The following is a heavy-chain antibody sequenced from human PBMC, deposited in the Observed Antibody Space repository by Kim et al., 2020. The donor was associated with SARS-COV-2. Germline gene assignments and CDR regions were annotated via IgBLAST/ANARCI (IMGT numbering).Heavy chain of an antibody. Sequence: YAAPVKGRFTISRDNSKNTLYLQMNSLRAEDTAVYYCAREGYFDWLSSLDYWGQGTLVTVSS. CDR3: AREGYFDWLSSLDY. V-gene: IGHV3-33*01. D-gene: IGHD3-9*01. J-gene: IGHJ4*02.